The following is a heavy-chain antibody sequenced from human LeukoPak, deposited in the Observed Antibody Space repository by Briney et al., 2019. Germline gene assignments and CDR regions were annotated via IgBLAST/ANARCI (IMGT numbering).Heavy chain of an antibody. CDR1: GYSFIYYA. J-gene: IGHJ4*02. V-gene: IGHV7-4-1*02. CDR2: INTNTGNP. Sequence: ASVKVSCKASGYSFIYYAIHWVRQAPGQGLEWMGWINTNTGNPTYAQGFTGRFVFSLDTSVSTAYLQISSLKAEDTAVYYCARIGTRYLGRAPRTFFDYWGQGTLVTVSS. CDR3: ARIGTRYLGRAPRTFFDY. D-gene: IGHD2-2*01.